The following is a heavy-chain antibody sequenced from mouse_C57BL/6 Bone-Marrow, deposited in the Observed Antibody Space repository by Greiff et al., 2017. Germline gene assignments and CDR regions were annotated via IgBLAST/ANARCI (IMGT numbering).Heavy chain of an antibody. D-gene: IGHD3-3*01. V-gene: IGHV10-1*01. CDR1: GFSFNTYA. CDR2: IRSKSNNYAT. J-gene: IGHJ3*01. Sequence: EVKVVESGGGLVQPKGSLKLSCAASGFSFNTYAMNWVRQAPGKGLEWVARIRSKSNNYATYYADSVKDRFTISRDDSESMLYLQMNNLKTEDTAMYYCVRHRDVRGGWFAYWGQGTLVTVSA. CDR3: VRHRDVRGGWFAY.